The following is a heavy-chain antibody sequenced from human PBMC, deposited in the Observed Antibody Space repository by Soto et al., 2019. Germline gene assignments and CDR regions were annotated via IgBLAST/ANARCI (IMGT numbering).Heavy chain of an antibody. Sequence: QVQLQESGPGLVKPSQTLSLTCTVSGGYISSGGYYWSWIRQHPGKGLERIGYIYYSGSTYSHPSLKRRVTISVDTSKNQFSLNLSSVTAADTAVYYCARAGIVVGPAVIRGDAFDLWGQGTMVTVSS. CDR3: ARAGIVVGPAVIRGDAFDL. CDR1: GGYISSGGYY. J-gene: IGHJ3*01. D-gene: IGHD2-2*01. CDR2: IYYSGST. V-gene: IGHV4-31*03.